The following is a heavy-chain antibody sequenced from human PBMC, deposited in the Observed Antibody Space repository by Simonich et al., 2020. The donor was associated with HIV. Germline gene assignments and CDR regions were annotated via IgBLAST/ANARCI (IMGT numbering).Heavy chain of an antibody. V-gene: IGHV4-34*01. J-gene: IGHJ6*03. Sequence: QVQLQQWGAGLLKPSETLSLTCAVYGGSFSGYYWSWIRQPPGKGLEWVGEINHSGNTNYNPALKGRCTISVEKSKKQFSLKLSSMTAADTAVYYCAAGHGLLRFLEWEGTYMDVWGKGTTVTVSS. D-gene: IGHD3-3*01. CDR2: INHSGNT. CDR1: GGSFSGYY. CDR3: AAGHGLLRFLEWEGTYMDV.